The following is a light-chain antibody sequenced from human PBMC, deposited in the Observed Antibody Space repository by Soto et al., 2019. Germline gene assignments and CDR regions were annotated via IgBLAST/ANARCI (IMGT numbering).Light chain of an antibody. CDR2: DAS. CDR3: QQRSNWPPLT. CDR1: LSVSNY. V-gene: IGKV3-11*01. Sequence: EIVLTQSPATLSLSPGERATLSCRASLSVSNYLAWYQQKPGQSPRLLIYDASNRATGIPARFSGSGSGTDFTLTISSLEPEDLAVYYCQQRSNWPPLTFGGGTRVEIK. J-gene: IGKJ4*01.